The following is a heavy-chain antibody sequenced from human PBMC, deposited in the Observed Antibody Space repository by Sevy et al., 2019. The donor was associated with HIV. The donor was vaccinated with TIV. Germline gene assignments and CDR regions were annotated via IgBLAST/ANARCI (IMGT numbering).Heavy chain of an antibody. J-gene: IGHJ4*02. Sequence: GGSLRLSCAASGFTFSDHYMEWVRQAPGKGLEWVGRTRNKADSYTTEYAASVKGRFTISRDDTKNSLYLQMNSLKTEDTAVYYCATHAGIAAAGRVFDYWGQGTLVTVSS. CDR3: ATHAGIAAAGRVFDY. CDR2: TRNKADSYTT. V-gene: IGHV3-72*01. CDR1: GFTFSDHY. D-gene: IGHD6-13*01.